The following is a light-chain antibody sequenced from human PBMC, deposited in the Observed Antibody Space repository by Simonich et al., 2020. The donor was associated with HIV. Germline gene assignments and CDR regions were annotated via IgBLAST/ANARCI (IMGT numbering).Light chain of an antibody. J-gene: IGKJ2*01. CDR3: QQSYSTLPYT. CDR2: TTS. Sequence: DIQMTQSPSSLSASVGDRVTITCRASQSISSYLNWYQQKPGKAPKLLIYTTSNLQSGVPSRFSGSGSGTDFTLTISSLQPDDFATYYCQQSYSTLPYTFGQGTKLEIK. V-gene: IGKV1-39*01. CDR1: QSISSY.